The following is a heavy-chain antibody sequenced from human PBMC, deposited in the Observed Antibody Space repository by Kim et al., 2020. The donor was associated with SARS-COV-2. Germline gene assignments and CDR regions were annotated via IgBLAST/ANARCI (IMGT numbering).Heavy chain of an antibody. D-gene: IGHD3-22*01. CDR1: GGSISSSRYY. Sequence: SETLSLTCTVSGGSISSSRYYWGWIRQPPGKGLEWIGSIHYSGSTYNNPSLKSRVPISVDTSKNQFSLKLSSVTAADTAVYYCARDPFGSYDSSDYWGQGTLVTVSS. V-gene: IGHV4-39*07. CDR2: IHYSGST. CDR3: ARDPFGSYDSSDY. J-gene: IGHJ4*02.